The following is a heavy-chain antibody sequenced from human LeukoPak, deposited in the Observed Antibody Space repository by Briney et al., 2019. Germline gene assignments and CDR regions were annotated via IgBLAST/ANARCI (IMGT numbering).Heavy chain of an antibody. V-gene: IGHV4-59*12. D-gene: IGHD5-18*01. CDR3: ARDRSGNSYGYEAFDI. J-gene: IGHJ3*02. Sequence: PSETLSLTCTVSGGSISSYYWSWIRQPPGKGLEWIGNIFHSGSTYYNPSLKSRVTISVDTSKNQFSLKLSSVTAADTAVYYCARDRSGNSYGYEAFDIWGQGTMVTVSS. CDR1: GGSISSYY. CDR2: IFHSGST.